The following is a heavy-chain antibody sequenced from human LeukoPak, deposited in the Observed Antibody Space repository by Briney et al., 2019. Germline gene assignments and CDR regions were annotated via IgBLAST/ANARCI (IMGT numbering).Heavy chain of an antibody. CDR1: GYSFTSYD. D-gene: IGHD5-18*01. V-gene: IGHV1-8*01. Sequence: ASVKVSCKASGYSFTSYDINWVRQATGQGLEWVGWMNPNSGNTGYAQKFQGRVTMTRNTSISTAYMELSSLRSEDTAVYYCARSGYSYGYYYYGMDVWGQGTTVTVSS. CDR3: ARSGYSYGYYYYGMDV. CDR2: MNPNSGNT. J-gene: IGHJ6*02.